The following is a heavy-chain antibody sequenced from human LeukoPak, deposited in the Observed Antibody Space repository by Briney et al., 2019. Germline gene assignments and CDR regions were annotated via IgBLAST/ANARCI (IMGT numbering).Heavy chain of an antibody. Sequence: SETLSLTCGVSGGSISSNNWWSWVRQPPGKGLEWIGEMYHSGSTNYNPSLKSRVTISVDTSKNQFSLKLSSVTAADTAVYYCARGPLLAAAGTILDYWGQGTLVTVSS. CDR2: MYHSGST. V-gene: IGHV4-4*02. J-gene: IGHJ4*02. CDR1: GGSISSNNW. CDR3: ARGPLLAAAGTILDY. D-gene: IGHD6-13*01.